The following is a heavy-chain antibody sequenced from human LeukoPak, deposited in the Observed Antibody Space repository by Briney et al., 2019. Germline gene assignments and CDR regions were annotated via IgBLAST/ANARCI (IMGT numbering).Heavy chain of an antibody. CDR2: IRYDGSNK. J-gene: IGHJ4*02. CDR1: GFMFSTYG. V-gene: IGHV3-30*02. CDR3: AKGRIAAAGTTSPDY. Sequence: GGSLRLSCEASGFMFSTYGMHWVRQAPGKGLEWVAFIRYDGSNKYYADSVKGRFTISRDNSKNTLFLQMNSLSTEDTAVYYCAKGRIAAAGTTSPDYWGQGTLVTVSS. D-gene: IGHD6-13*01.